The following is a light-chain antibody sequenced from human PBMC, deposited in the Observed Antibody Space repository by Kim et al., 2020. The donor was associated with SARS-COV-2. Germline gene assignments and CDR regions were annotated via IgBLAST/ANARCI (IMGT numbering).Light chain of an antibody. V-gene: IGLV3-9*01. Sequence: SYELTQPLSVSVALGQTARLTCGGNNIQTTNVHWYRQKPGQAPVLVMYKDSKRPSGIPERFSGSNSVNTAPLTITRAQAGDAADYSFPLWDSGTWVFGGG. J-gene: IGLJ3*02. CDR2: KDS. CDR1: NIQTTN. CDR3: PLWDSGTWV.